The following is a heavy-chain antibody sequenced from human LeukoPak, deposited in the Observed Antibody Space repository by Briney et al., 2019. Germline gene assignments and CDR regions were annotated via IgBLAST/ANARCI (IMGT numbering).Heavy chain of an antibody. Sequence: GESLRLSCATSGFTFTDYSMSWVRQAPGKGLEWVSSISSSISYIYYADSVKGRFTISRDNAKDSLYLQMNSLRVEDTAVYYCARAKGDESGRYMLWVDYWGQGTLVTVSS. V-gene: IGHV3-21*01. D-gene: IGHD3-10*01. CDR1: GFTFTDYS. CDR3: ARAKGDESGRYMLWVDY. CDR2: ISSSISYI. J-gene: IGHJ4*02.